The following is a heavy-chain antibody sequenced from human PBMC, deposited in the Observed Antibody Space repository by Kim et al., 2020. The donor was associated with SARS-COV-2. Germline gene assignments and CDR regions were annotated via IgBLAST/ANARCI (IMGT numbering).Heavy chain of an antibody. V-gene: IGHV3-33*03. CDR1: GFSFRTYG. Sequence: GGSLRLSCAGSGFSFRTYGMHWVRQAPGKGLEWVAAIWYGGSYIYYADSVKGRFTISRDNAKNSLYLQMNSLRAEDTAVYYCARCTPGTTAFDLWGQGTLLTVSS. CDR2: IWYGGSYI. J-gene: IGHJ3*01. CDR3: ARCTPGTTAFDL. D-gene: IGHD1-1*01.